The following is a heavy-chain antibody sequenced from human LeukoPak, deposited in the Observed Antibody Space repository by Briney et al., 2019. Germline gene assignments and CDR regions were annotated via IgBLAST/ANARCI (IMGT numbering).Heavy chain of an antibody. D-gene: IGHD3-10*01. CDR3: ARGITMVRGVPFFDY. Sequence: PSETLSLTCTVSGGSISSYYWSRIRQPPGKGLEWIGYIYYSGSTNYNPSLKSRVTISVDTSKNQFSLKLSSVTAADTAVYYCARGITMVRGVPFFDYWGQGTLVTVSS. J-gene: IGHJ4*02. CDR2: IYYSGST. CDR1: GGSISSYY. V-gene: IGHV4-59*01.